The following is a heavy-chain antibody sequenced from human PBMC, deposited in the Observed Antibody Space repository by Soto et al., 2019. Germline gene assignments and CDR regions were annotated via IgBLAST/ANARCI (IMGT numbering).Heavy chain of an antibody. CDR1: GGSISSSSYY. J-gene: IGHJ3*02. CDR2: IYYSGST. D-gene: IGHD6-19*01. CDR3: ARPGSGWYGVAFDI. Sequence: QLQLQESGPGLVKPSETLSLTCTVSGGSISSSSYYWGWIRQPPGKGLEWIGSIYYSGSTYYNPSLKSRVTISVDTSKNQFSLKLSSVTAADTAVYYCARPGSGWYGVAFDIWGQGTMVTVSS. V-gene: IGHV4-39*01.